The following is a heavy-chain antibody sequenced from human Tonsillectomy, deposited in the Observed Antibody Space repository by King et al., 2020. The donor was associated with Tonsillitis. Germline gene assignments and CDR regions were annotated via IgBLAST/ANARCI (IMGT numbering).Heavy chain of an antibody. CDR3: GGYEGGVFDP. Sequence: QLQESGPGLVKPSQTLSLTCTVSGGSISGGAYYWSWIRQHPGKGLEWIGYIYDSENTYYNPSLKSRLTISVDTSKNQFSLKVTSLTAADTAVYYCGGYEGGVFDPWGQGTLVTVSS. V-gene: IGHV4-31*03. CDR2: IYDSENT. CDR1: GGSISGGAYY. D-gene: IGHD2-15*01. J-gene: IGHJ5*02.